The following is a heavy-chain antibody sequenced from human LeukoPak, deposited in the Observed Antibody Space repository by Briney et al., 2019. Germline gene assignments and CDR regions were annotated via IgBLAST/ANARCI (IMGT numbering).Heavy chain of an antibody. CDR3: ARLGYCSGGSCYYFDY. CDR1: GGSISSSSYY. Sequence: SETLSLTCTVSGGSISSSSYYWGWIRQPPGKGLEWIGSIYYSGSTYYNPSLKSRVTISVDTSKNQFSLKLSSVTAADMAVYYCARLGYCSGGSCYYFDYWGQGTLVTVSS. D-gene: IGHD2-15*01. CDR2: IYYSGST. V-gene: IGHV4-39*01. J-gene: IGHJ4*02.